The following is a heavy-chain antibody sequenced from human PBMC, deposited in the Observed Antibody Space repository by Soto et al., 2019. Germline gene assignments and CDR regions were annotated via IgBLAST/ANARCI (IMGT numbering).Heavy chain of an antibody. V-gene: IGHV4-30-2*06. CDR2: TYQSGSA. CDR1: CGSISSGGYS. CDR3: ARDYYDMEV. J-gene: IGHJ6*02. Sequence: TLSLTCTVSCGSISSGGYSWTWIRQSPGKGLEWIGYTYQSGSAYYNPSLKSRVTISVDRSKNQFSLNLTSVTAADTAVYYCARDYYDMEVWGQGTTVTVSS.